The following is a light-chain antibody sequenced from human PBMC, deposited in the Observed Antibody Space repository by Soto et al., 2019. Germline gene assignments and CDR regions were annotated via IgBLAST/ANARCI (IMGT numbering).Light chain of an antibody. Sequence: DMVMTQSPDSLAVSLGERATVNWKSSQSVLYSSNNKNYLAWYQQKPGQPPKLLIYWASTRESGVPDRFSGSGSGTDFTLTISSLQAEDVAVYYCQQYYSTRTFGQGTKVEIK. CDR3: QQYYSTRT. V-gene: IGKV4-1*01. J-gene: IGKJ1*01. CDR2: WAS. CDR1: QSVLYSSNNKNY.